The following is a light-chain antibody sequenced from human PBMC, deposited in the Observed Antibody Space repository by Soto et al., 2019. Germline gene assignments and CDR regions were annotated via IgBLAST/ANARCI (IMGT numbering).Light chain of an antibody. CDR3: CSYAGSNTVL. Sequence: QAVVTQEPSLTVSPGGTVTLTCGSSTGAVTNGHYPYWFQQKPGQAPRTLIYEGSKRPSEISHRFSGSKSGNTASLTISGLQAEDEADYHCCSYAGSNTVLFGGGTKLTVL. J-gene: IGLJ2*01. CDR1: TGAVTNGHY. V-gene: IGLV7-46*01. CDR2: EGS.